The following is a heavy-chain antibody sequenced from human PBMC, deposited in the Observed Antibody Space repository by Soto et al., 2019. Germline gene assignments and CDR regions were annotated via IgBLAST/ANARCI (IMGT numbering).Heavy chain of an antibody. J-gene: IGHJ6*02. CDR3: ARDGAYSSSWKTYYYYGMDV. D-gene: IGHD6-13*01. V-gene: IGHV1-46*01. CDR1: GYTFTSYY. CDR2: INPSGGST. Sequence: GASVKVSCKVSGYTFTSYYMHWVRQAPGQGLEWMGIINPSGGSTSYAQKFQGRVTMTRDTSTSTVYMELSSLRSEDTAVYYCARDGAYSSSWKTYYYYGMDVWGQGTTVTVSS.